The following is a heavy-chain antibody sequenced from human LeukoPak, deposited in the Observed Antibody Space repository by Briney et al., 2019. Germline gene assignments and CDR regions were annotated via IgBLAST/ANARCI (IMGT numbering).Heavy chain of an antibody. V-gene: IGHV3-7*01. CDR3: ARDATTLTPLIMRFDP. CDR2: IKQDGSKK. CDR1: GFTFSIYW. D-gene: IGHD4-17*01. J-gene: IGHJ5*02. Sequence: PGGSLRLSCAASGFTFSIYWMSWVRQAPGKGLEWVANIKQDGSKKYYVDSVKGRFTISRDNAKNSLYLQMNSLRAEDTAVYYCARDATTLTPLIMRFDPWGQGTLVTVSS.